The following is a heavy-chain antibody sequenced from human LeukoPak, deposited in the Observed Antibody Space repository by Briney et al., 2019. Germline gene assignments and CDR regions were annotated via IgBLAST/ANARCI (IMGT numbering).Heavy chain of an antibody. CDR2: ISSSSTYI. CDR1: GFTFSSYS. CDR3: AIFSSSSINY. J-gene: IGHJ4*02. V-gene: IGHV3-21*01. Sequence: PGGSLRLSCAASGFTFSSYSMNWVRQAPGKGLEWVSSISSSSTYIYYADSVKGRFTISRDNAKNSLYLQMNSLRAENTAVYYCAIFSSSSINYWGQGTLVTVSS. D-gene: IGHD6-13*01.